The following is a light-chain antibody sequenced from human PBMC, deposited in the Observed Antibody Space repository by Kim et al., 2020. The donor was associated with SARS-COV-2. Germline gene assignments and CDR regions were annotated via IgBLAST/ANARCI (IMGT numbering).Light chain of an antibody. CDR2: WAS. Sequence: RATIKCKASRSVLYSSNNRNYLTWYQQKPGQPPKVLIYWASTRASGVPDRFTGSGSGTDFTLTISSLQAEDVAVYHCQQDYANPHTFGQGTKLEI. J-gene: IGKJ2*01. CDR3: QQDYANPHT. V-gene: IGKV4-1*01. CDR1: RSVLYSSNNRNY.